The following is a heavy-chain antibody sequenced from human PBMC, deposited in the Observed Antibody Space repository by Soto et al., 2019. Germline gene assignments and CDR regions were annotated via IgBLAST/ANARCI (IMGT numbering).Heavy chain of an antibody. J-gene: IGHJ4*02. V-gene: IGHV3-48*01. Sequence: GGSLKLSCAASGFTFSSYSMNWVRQAPGKGLEWVSYISSSSSTIYYADSVKGRFTISRDNAKNSLYLQMNSLRAEDTAVYYCARDFSSGWYFGPPTPGHFDYWGQGTLVTVSS. CDR2: ISSSSSTI. D-gene: IGHD6-19*01. CDR1: GFTFSSYS. CDR3: ARDFSSGWYFGPPTPGHFDY.